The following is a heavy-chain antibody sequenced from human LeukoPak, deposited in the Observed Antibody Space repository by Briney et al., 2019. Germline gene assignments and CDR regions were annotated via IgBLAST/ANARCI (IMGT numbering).Heavy chain of an antibody. D-gene: IGHD3-22*01. CDR2: IRYDGYEQ. Sequence: TGGSLRLSCGASGFTFSNHWMSGVRETLRKGVEWVANIRYDGYEQLFVDSVKGRFTISRDNAKKSLYLQMNSLRAEDTAVYYCATDWGAYYHFFDYWGQGTLVTVSS. CDR1: GFTFSNHW. J-gene: IGHJ4*02. V-gene: IGHV3-7*01. CDR3: ATDWGAYYHFFDY.